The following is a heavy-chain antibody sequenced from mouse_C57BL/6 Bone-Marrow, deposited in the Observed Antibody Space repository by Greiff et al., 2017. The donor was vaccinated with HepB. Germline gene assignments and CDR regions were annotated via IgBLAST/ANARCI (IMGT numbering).Heavy chain of an antibody. D-gene: IGHD5-1*01. Sequence: VHLVESGAELVRPGASVKLSCKASGYTFTDYYINWVKQRPGQGLEWIARIYPGSGNTYYNEKFKGKATLTAEKSSSTAYMQLSSLTSEDSAVYFCARDLPPHCYFDVWGTGTTVTVSS. CDR1: GYTFTDYY. J-gene: IGHJ1*03. V-gene: IGHV1-76*01. CDR3: ARDLPPHCYFDV. CDR2: IYPGSGNT.